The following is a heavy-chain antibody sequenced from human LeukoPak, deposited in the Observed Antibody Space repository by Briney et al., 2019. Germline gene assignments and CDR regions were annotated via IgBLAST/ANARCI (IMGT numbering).Heavy chain of an antibody. J-gene: IGHJ5*02. V-gene: IGHV1-69*04. D-gene: IGHD2-15*01. CDR1: GGTFSSYT. CDR3: ARDEDGYCSGGSCYPGGWFDP. Sequence: SVKVSCKASGGTFSSYTISWVRQAPGQGLEWMGRIIPILGIANYAQKFQGRVTITADKSTSTAYMDLSSLRSEDTAVYYCARDEDGYCSGGSCYPGGWFDPWGQGTLVTVSP. CDR2: IIPILGIA.